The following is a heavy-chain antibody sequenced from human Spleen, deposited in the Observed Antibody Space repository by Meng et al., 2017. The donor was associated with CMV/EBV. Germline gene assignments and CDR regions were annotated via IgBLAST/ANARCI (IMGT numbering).Heavy chain of an antibody. CDR1: GFTFSSYT. V-gene: IGHV3-30*04. CDR2: ISYDGSDK. D-gene: IGHD5-18*01. J-gene: IGHJ6*02. CDR3: ARDRRLQLYGMDV. Sequence: GGSLRLSCTASGFTFSSYTMHWVRQAPGKGLEWVAVISYDGSDKYYADSVKGRFTISRDNSRSTLYLQMNSLRAEDTAVYYCARDRRLQLYGMDVWGQGTSVTFSS.